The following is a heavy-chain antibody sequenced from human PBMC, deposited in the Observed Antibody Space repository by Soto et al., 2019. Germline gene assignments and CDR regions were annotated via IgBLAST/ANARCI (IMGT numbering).Heavy chain of an antibody. Sequence: EVQLLESGGALVQPGGSLRLSCAASGFSFSSYAMSWVRQAPGKGLEWVSAISGSADFTYYADSVKGRFTISRDNSKNTLYLQMNSLRAEDTAVYYCAKVAVVAATLNWFAPWGQGTLVTVSS. V-gene: IGHV3-23*01. D-gene: IGHD2-15*01. CDR1: GFSFSSYA. CDR3: AKVAVVAATLNWFAP. CDR2: ISGSADFT. J-gene: IGHJ5*02.